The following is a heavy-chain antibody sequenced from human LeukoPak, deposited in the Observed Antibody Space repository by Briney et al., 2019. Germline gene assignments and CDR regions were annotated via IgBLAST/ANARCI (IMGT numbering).Heavy chain of an antibody. CDR1: GFTFSDCA. CDR2: IESKAQSYAT. J-gene: IGHJ4*02. V-gene: IGHV3-73*01. D-gene: IGHD1-26*01. CDR3: TRDGGSYSHLDF. Sequence: GESLKLSCAASGFTFSDCAKHWVRQASGTGLEWVGLIESKAQSYATVYPASMKGRFIISRDELKNTAFLQLNSLKAADTAVYYCTRDGGSYSHLDFWGQGTLVTVSS.